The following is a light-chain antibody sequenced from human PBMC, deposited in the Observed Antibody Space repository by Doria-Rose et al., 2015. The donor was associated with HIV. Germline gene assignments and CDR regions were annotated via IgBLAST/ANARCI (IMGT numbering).Light chain of an antibody. J-gene: IGKJ1*01. Sequence: TQSPGTLSLSSGERATLSCRASQSFSSTYLAWYQQKPGQAPSLAIYDGSTRATGSPDRCSASGSGTDFTLTINRLEPEDFALYYCHQYGTSWTFGQGTKVEI. CDR2: DGS. CDR3: HQYGTSWT. CDR1: QSFSSTY. V-gene: IGKV3-20*01.